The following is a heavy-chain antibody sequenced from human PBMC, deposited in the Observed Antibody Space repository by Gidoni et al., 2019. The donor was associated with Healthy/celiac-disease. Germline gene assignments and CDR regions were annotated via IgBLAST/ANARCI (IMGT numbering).Heavy chain of an antibody. V-gene: IGHV3-21*01. D-gene: IGHD6-13*01. Sequence: EVQLVESGGGLVKPGGSLRLSCAASGFTFSSYSMTWVRQAPGKGLEWVSSISSSSSYIYYADSVKGRFTISRDNAKNSLYLQMNSLRAEDTAVYYCAREAPILAAAGNPFDPWGQGTLVTVSS. J-gene: IGHJ5*02. CDR3: AREAPILAAAGNPFDP. CDR1: GFTFSSYS. CDR2: ISSSSSYI.